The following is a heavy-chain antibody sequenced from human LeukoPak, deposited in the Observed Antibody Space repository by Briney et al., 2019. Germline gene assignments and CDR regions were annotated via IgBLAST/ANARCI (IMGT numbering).Heavy chain of an antibody. CDR3: ATSFGKDYFDY. CDR1: GGSISSGTYY. Sequence: SETLSLTCIVSGGSISSGTYYWGWIRQPPGKGVEWIGSVYYSGSTYYNPSLQSRVTISVDTSQNQFSLKLSSVTAADTAVYYCATSFGKDYFDYWGQGTLVTVSS. D-gene: IGHD3-10*01. V-gene: IGHV4-39*07. J-gene: IGHJ4*02. CDR2: VYYSGST.